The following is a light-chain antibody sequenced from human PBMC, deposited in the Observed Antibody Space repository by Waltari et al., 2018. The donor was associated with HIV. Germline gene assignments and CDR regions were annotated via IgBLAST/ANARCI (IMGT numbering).Light chain of an antibody. CDR2: GGS. CDR1: QSVSSSY. J-gene: IGKJ2*01. Sequence: EIVLTQSPGTLSFAPGERATLPCRASQSVSSSYLAWYQQKPGQAPRLLIYGGSNRATGIPDRFRGSGSGADFTLTITRLEPEDFAVYYCQQYGTSPPWYSFGQGTKLE. V-gene: IGKV3-20*01. CDR3: QQYGTSPPWYS.